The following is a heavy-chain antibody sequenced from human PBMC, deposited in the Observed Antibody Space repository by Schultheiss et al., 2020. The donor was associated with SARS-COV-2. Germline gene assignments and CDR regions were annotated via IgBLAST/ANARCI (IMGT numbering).Heavy chain of an antibody. Sequence: GGSLRLSCAASRLTFSNYDMHWVRQAPGKGLQWVAIICCDGGNEYYVDSVKGRFTISRDNSKNTLYLQMNSLRAEDTAVYYCAKGEACGSGGSCYWDYWGQGTLVTVSS. J-gene: IGHJ4*02. CDR3: AKGEACGSGGSCYWDY. CDR1: RLTFSNYD. CDR2: ICCDGGNE. D-gene: IGHD2-15*01. V-gene: IGHV3-33*06.